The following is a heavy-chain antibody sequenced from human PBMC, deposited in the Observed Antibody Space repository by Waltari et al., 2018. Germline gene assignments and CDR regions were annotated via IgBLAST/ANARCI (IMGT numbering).Heavy chain of an antibody. CDR2: INYEGSLP. D-gene: IGHD3-10*01. Sequence: EVQLVESGGGLVQTGGSLRLSCVASGFTLSGDSMTWVRQAPGKVLGWIANINYEGSLPDYADSLRGGIIISTDNTKNSLFLDIKNLIVDDTGVYYCGRGSASYVRFWDVWGKGTLVTVSS. J-gene: IGHJ4*02. CDR1: GFTLSGDS. V-gene: IGHV3-7*03. CDR3: GRGSASYVRFWDV.